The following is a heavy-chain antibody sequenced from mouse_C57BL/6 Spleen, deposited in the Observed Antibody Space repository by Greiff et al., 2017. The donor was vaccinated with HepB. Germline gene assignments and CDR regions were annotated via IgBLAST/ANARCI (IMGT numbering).Heavy chain of an antibody. CDR3: ARGGYYGRGYAMDY. Sequence: VQLQQSGPELVKPGASVKISCKASGYAFSSSWMNWVKQRPGKGLEWIGRIYPGDGDTNYNGKFKGKATLTADESSSTAYMQLSSLTSEDSAVYFCARGGYYGRGYAMDYWGQGTSVTVSS. D-gene: IGHD1-1*01. CDR1: GYAFSSSW. V-gene: IGHV1-82*01. J-gene: IGHJ4*01. CDR2: IYPGDGDT.